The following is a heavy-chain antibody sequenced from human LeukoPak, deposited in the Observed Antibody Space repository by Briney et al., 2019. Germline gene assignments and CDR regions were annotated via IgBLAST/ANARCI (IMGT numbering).Heavy chain of an antibody. V-gene: IGHV4-31*03. J-gene: IGHJ6*02. D-gene: IGHD3-9*01. Sequence: PSETLSLTCTVSDDAISSSGYYWIWIRHHPGKGLEWIGYIYASGSTYYNPSLRSRVTISIDAPKNRFSLKVNSVTAADTAVYYCARDGRDYDFVTGNSNHYGMDVWGRGTTVTVSS. CDR3: ARDGRDYDFVTGNSNHYGMDV. CDR2: IYASGST. CDR1: DDAISSSGYY.